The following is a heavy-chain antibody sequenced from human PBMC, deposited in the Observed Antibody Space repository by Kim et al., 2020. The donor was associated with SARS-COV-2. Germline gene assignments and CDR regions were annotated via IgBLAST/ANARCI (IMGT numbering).Heavy chain of an antibody. J-gene: IGHJ4*02. Sequence: GESLKISCKCSGYSFTSYWISWVRQMPGKGLEWMGRIDPSDSYNNYSPSFQGHVTISADKSISTAYLQWSSLKASDTAMYYCARHEVIAVAGIATTDYWGQGTLVNVSS. CDR2: IDPSDSYN. V-gene: IGHV5-10-1*01. D-gene: IGHD6-19*01. CDR1: GYSFTSYW. CDR3: ARHEVIAVAGIATTDY.